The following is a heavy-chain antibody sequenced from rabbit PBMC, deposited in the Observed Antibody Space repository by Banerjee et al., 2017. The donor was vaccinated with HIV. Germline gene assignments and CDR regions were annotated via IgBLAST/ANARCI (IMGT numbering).Heavy chain of an antibody. CDR2: IDAGSGGSP. Sequence: QEQLVESGGGLVQPEGSLTLTCTASGFDLNTYYYMCWVRQAPGKGLEWIACIDAGSGGSPAYASWAKGRFTISKTSSTTVTLQMTSLTAADTATHFCARGWAGASYSGLWGQGTLVTVS. CDR3: ARGWAGASYSGL. J-gene: IGHJ3*01. D-gene: IGHD8-1*01. CDR1: GFDLNTYYY. V-gene: IGHV1S45*01.